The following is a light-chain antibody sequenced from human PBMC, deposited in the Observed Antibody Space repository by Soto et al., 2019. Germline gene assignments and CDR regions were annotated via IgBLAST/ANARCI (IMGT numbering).Light chain of an antibody. V-gene: IGLV2-14*01. J-gene: IGLJ1*01. CDR2: EVS. Sequence: QSALTQPASVSGSPGQSITIPCTGTSSDVGRYNYVSWYQQHPGKAPKLIIYEVSNRPSGVSERFSGSKSGNTASLTISGLQAEDEADYYCTSYTSSTTYVFGTGTKVTVL. CDR3: TSYTSSTTYV. CDR1: SSDVGRYNY.